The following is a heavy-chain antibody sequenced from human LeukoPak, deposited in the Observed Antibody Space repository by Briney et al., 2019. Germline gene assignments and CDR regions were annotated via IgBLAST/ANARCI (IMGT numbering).Heavy chain of an antibody. J-gene: IGHJ4*02. Sequence: ASVKVSCKASGYTFTGYYMHWVRQAPGQGLEWMGWINPNSGDTNYAQKFQGRVTMTRDTSISTAYMEPSRLRSDDTAVYYCARDCARSYEGIDYWGQGTLVTVSS. D-gene: IGHD1-26*01. V-gene: IGHV1-2*02. CDR2: INPNSGDT. CDR1: GYTFTGYY. CDR3: ARDCARSYEGIDY.